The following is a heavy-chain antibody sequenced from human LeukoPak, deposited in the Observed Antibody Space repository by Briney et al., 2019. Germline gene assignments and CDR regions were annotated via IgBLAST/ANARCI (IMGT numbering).Heavy chain of an antibody. CDR3: ARDVGAGY. Sequence: GGSLRLSCAASGFTFSSYWMHWVRQAPGEGLVWVSRINSDGSSTSYADSVKGRFTISRDNAKNTLYLQMNSLRAEDTAVYYCARDVGAGYWGQGTLVTVSS. J-gene: IGHJ4*02. CDR2: INSDGSST. CDR1: GFTFSSYW. V-gene: IGHV3-74*01. D-gene: IGHD3-16*01.